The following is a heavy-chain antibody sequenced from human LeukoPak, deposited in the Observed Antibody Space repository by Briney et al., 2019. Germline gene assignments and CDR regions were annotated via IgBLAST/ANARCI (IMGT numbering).Heavy chain of an antibody. V-gene: IGHV1-8*02. Sequence: ASVKVSCKTSGYTFTTFDINWVRQATGQGLEWMGWMNPNTGNTGYTQSFQGRVTMTRNTSISTAYMELSSLRSADTAVYYCARGRLGFMRSDYSNYWDNWFDPWGQGNLVTVSS. J-gene: IGHJ5*02. D-gene: IGHD4-11*01. CDR3: ARGRLGFMRSDYSNYWDNWFDP. CDR1: GYTFTTFD. CDR2: MNPNTGNT.